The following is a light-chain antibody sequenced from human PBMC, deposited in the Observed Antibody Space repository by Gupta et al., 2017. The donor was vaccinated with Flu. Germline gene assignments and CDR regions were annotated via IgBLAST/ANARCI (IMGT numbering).Light chain of an antibody. V-gene: IGLV2-14*01. CDR2: EVI. J-gene: IGLJ3*02. CDR3: SSYTSSNSLE. CDR1: SSDVGGYNY. Sequence: TSSDVGGYNYVSWYQHHPGKAPKLMIYEVINRPSGVSNRSSGSKSGNTASLTISGLQAEDEADYYCSSYTSSNSLEFGGGTKLTVL.